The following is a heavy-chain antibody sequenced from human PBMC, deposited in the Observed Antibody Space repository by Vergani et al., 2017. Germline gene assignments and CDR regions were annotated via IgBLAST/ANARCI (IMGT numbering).Heavy chain of an antibody. CDR2: ISWNSGSI. V-gene: IGHV3-9*01. Sequence: VQLVESGGGLVKPGGSLRLSCAASGFTFSSYEMNWVRQAPGKGLEWVSGISWNSGSIGYADSVKGRFTISRDNAKNSLYLQMNSLRAEDTALYYCAKDIAYYYGSSGYYHYWGQGTLVTVSS. J-gene: IGHJ4*02. D-gene: IGHD3-22*01. CDR3: AKDIAYYYGSSGYYHY. CDR1: GFTFSSYE.